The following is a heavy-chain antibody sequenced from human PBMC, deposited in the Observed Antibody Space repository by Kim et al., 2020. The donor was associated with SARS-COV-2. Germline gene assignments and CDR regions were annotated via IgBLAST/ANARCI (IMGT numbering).Heavy chain of an antibody. V-gene: IGHV4-31*03. J-gene: IGHJ4*02. CDR1: GGSISSGGYY. D-gene: IGHD6-19*01. Sequence: SETLSLTCTVSGGSISSGGYYWSWIRQHPGKGLEWIGYIYYSGSTYYNPSLKSRVTISVDTSKNQFSLKLSSVTAADTAVYYCAREGYSSGWYGGGVDYWGQGTLVTVSS. CDR2: IYYSGST. CDR3: AREGYSSGWYGGGVDY.